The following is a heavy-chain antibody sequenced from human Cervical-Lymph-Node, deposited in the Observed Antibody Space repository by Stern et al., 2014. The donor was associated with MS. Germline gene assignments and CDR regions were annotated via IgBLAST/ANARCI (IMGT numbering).Heavy chain of an antibody. Sequence: QVTLKESGPTLVKPTQTLTLTCTFSGFSLSTTGMCVGWIRQPPGEALEWLALIFWDDDKRYSPSLTSRLTITKDTSKNHVVLTLTNMDPVDTATYYCAHSRHFYDSTVSLIHEYFQVWGQGTLVTVSS. J-gene: IGHJ1*01. CDR3: AHSRHFYDSTVSLIHEYFQV. D-gene: IGHD3-22*01. CDR2: IFWDDDK. CDR1: GFSLSTTGMC. V-gene: IGHV2-5*02.